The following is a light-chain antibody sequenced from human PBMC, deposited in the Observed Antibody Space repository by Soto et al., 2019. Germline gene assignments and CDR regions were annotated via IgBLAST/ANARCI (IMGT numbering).Light chain of an antibody. CDR2: AAS. Sequence: EIQMTQSPSSLSASVGDTVPITCRASESIDNWLAWYQQKPGKAPKLLIFAASTLVRGVPSRFSGRGSGTEFTLTISSLQADDFATYYCQHYKMYSPWTFGQGTKVDI. CDR3: QHYKMYSPWT. V-gene: IGKV1-5*01. J-gene: IGKJ1*01. CDR1: ESIDNW.